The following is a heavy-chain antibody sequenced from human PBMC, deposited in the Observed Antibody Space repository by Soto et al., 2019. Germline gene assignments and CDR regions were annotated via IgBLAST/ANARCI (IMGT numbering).Heavy chain of an antibody. J-gene: IGHJ4*02. CDR3: ARAPVDTAMVWFL. D-gene: IGHD5-18*01. V-gene: IGHV1-69*06. Sequence: WASVKVSCKASGGTFSSYAISWVRQAPGQGLEWMGGIIPIFGTANYAQKFQGRVTITADKSTSTAYMELSSLRSEDTAVYYCARAPVDTAMVWFLWGQGALVTVYS. CDR2: IIPIFGTA. CDR1: GGTFSSYA.